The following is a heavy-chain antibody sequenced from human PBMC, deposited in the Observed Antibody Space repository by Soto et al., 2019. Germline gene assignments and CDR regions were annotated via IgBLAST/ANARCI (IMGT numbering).Heavy chain of an antibody. CDR2: INPDTGTT. D-gene: IGHD2-21*01. CDR1: GYTFTHYY. Sequence: QVQLVQSGAALRKPGASVKLSCQASGYTFTHYYIHWVRQAPGQGLEWLAIINPDTGTTSYAQTFQGRVTLTTDTSASTVYLELSGLAAEDTAVYYCANCPIYGGDSYFVYWGQGTLVTVSS. V-gene: IGHV1-46*01. CDR3: ANCPIYGGDSYFVY. J-gene: IGHJ4*02.